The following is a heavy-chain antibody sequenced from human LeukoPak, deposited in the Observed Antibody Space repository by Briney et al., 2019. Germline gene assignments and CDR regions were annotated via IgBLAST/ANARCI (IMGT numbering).Heavy chain of an antibody. CDR2: IYHSGST. D-gene: IGHD6-6*01. V-gene: IGHV4-38-2*01. Sequence: SETLSLTCAVSGYSISSGYYWGWIRQPPGKGLEWIGSIYHSGSTYYNPSLKSRVTISVDTSKTQFSLKLSYVSAADTAVYYCARQVTAARSYYYYMDVWGKGTTVTVSS. CDR1: GYSISSGYY. J-gene: IGHJ6*03. CDR3: ARQVTAARSYYYYMDV.